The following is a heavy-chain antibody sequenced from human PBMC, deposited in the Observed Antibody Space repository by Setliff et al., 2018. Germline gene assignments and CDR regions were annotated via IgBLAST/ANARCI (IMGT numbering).Heavy chain of an antibody. V-gene: IGHV3-20*04. Sequence: PGGSLRLSCAASGFTSTMYGTGWVRQAPGKGLEWVSSINWNGVSIGYADSVKGRFTISRDNSKNTLYLQMNSLRAEDTALYYCARDREGDGNYYMDVWGKGTTVTVSS. CDR1: GFTSTMYG. CDR3: ARDREGDGNYYMDV. J-gene: IGHJ6*03. D-gene: IGHD1-1*01. CDR2: INWNGVSI.